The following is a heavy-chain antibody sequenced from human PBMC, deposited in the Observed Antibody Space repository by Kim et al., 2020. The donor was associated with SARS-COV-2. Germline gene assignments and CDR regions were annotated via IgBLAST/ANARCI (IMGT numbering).Heavy chain of an antibody. D-gene: IGHD3-22*01. Sequence: RYRPPFQGQVTISADKSISTAYLQWSSLKASDTAMYYCVRLSSGYRNWFDPWGQGTLVTVSS. V-gene: IGHV5-51*01. J-gene: IGHJ5*02. CDR3: VRLSSGYRNWFDP.